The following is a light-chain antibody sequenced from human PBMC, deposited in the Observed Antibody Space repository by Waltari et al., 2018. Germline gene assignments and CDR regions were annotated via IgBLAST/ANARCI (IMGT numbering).Light chain of an antibody. CDR3: AAWDDSLGGRWV. J-gene: IGLJ3*02. Sequence: QSVLTQPPSASGTPGQRVTMSCSGSASNLGTNLVNWYQQLPGKAPKLVIYRSDQRPSGVPDRFSASKSGTSASLAISGLQSEDEADYYCAAWDDSLGGRWVFGGGTKVTVL. CDR1: ASNLGTNL. CDR2: RSD. V-gene: IGLV1-44*01.